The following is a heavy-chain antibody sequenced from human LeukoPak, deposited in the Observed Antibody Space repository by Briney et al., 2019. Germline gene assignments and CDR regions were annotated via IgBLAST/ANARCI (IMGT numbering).Heavy chain of an antibody. CDR3: ARAARYCSGGSCYFRYYMDV. Sequence: GASVKVSCKASGYTFTSYDINGVGQATGQGLECMGWMNPNSGNTGYAQKFQGIVTMTRNTSISTAYMVLSSLRSEATAVYYCARAARYCSGGSCYFRYYMDVWGKGTTVTVSS. CDR2: MNPNSGNT. V-gene: IGHV1-8*01. CDR1: GYTFTSYD. J-gene: IGHJ6*03. D-gene: IGHD2-15*01.